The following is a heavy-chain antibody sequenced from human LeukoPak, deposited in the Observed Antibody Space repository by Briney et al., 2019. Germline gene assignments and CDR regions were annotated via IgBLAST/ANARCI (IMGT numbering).Heavy chain of an antibody. D-gene: IGHD2-2*01. V-gene: IGHV3-30-3*01. J-gene: IGHJ4*02. CDR3: ARAKKSSTSLGLVFDY. CDR1: GFTFSSYA. Sequence: GRSLRLSCAASGFTFSSYAMHWVRQAPGKGLEWVAVISYDGSNKYYADSVKGRFTISRDNAKNSLYLQMNSLRAEDTAVYYCARAKKSSTSLGLVFDYWGQGTLVTVSS. CDR2: ISYDGSNK.